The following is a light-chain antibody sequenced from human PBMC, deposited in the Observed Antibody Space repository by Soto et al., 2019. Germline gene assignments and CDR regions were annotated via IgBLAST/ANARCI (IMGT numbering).Light chain of an antibody. Sequence: EVVLTQSPATLSLSPGVRATLSCRASQSVSHALAWYQQKPGQAPRLLIHDASSRATGIPARFSGSGSETDFTLTISSLEPEDFAVYYCQQRGSWPPSITFGQGTRLEIK. CDR2: DAS. CDR3: QQRGSWPPSIT. J-gene: IGKJ5*01. V-gene: IGKV3-11*01. CDR1: QSVSHA.